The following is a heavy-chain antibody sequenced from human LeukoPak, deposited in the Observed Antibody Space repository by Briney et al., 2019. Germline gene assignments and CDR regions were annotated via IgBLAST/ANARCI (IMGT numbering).Heavy chain of an antibody. CDR3: ARARSGYYSSFDY. J-gene: IGHJ4*02. Sequence: PGGSLRLSCAGSGFTFDDYGMSWVRQAPGKGLEWVSVINWNGGSTGYGDSVKGRFTISRDNAKNSLYLQMNSLRAEDTALYYCARARSGYYSSFDYWGQGTLVTVSS. CDR1: GFTFDDYG. D-gene: IGHD3-22*01. V-gene: IGHV3-20*04. CDR2: INWNGGST.